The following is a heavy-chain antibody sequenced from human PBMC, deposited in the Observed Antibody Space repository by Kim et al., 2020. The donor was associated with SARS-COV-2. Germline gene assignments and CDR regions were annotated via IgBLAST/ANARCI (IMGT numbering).Heavy chain of an antibody. Sequence: ASVKVSCKASGYTFTSYGISWVRQAPGQGLEWMGWISAYNGNTNYAQKLQGRVTMTTDTSTSTAYMELRSLRSDDTAVYYCARAWSSGLIEALYYYYGMDVWAKGPRSPSP. CDR1: GYTFTSYG. J-gene: IGHJ6*02. CDR2: ISAYNGNT. CDR3: ARAWSSGLIEALYYYYGMDV. D-gene: IGHD3-10*01. V-gene: IGHV1-18*01.